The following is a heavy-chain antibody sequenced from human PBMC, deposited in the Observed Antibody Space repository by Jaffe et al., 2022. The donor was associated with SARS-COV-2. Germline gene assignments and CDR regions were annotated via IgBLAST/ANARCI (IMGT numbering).Heavy chain of an antibody. CDR1: GGSFSSYY. CDR2: IVYSGNT. J-gene: IGHJ5*02. D-gene: IGHD4-4*01. CDR3: ARRKMTTGVGDWFDP. V-gene: IGHV4-59*08. Sequence: QVRLQESGPGLVKPSETLSLTCTVSGGSFSSYYWNWVRQPPGKGLEWIGHIVYSGNTRYNPSLESRVTLSMDTSKNHFSLTLNSVTAADTAVYYCARRKMTTGVGDWFDPWGQGTLVTVSS.